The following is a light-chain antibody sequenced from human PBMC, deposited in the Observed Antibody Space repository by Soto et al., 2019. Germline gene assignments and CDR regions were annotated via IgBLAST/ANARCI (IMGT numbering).Light chain of an antibody. Sequence: EIVMTQSPVTLSVSPGERATLSCRASQSVSNNLAWYQQTPGQAPRLLIYGASTRATGVPARFSGSGSGTEFTLTISSLQSEDFAVYYCQHYNNWPPWTFGQGTKVEIK. CDR1: QSVSNN. V-gene: IGKV3-15*01. CDR2: GAS. J-gene: IGKJ1*01. CDR3: QHYNNWPPWT.